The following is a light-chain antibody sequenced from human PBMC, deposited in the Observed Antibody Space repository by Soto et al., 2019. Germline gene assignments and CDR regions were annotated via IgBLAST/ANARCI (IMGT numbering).Light chain of an antibody. CDR2: GAS. V-gene: IGKV3-20*01. Sequence: EIVLTQSPGTLSLSPGERATLSCRASQSVSSTYLAWYQQKPGQAPRLLIYGASSRATGIPDRFSGSGSGTDFTLTIIRLEPEDFAVSYCQQYGSSPGTFGQGTKVEIK. CDR3: QQYGSSPGT. CDR1: QSVSSTY. J-gene: IGKJ1*01.